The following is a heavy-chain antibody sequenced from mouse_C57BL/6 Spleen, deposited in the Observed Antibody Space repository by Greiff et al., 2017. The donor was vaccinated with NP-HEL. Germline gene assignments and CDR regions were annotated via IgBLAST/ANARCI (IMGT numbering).Heavy chain of an antibody. D-gene: IGHD1-1*01. Sequence: QVQLQQPGTELVKPGASVKLSCKASGYTFTSYWMHWVKQRPGQGLEWIGNINPSNGGTNYNEKFKIKATLTVDTSSSTAYMQLSSLTSEDSAVYYCTRRDGYGSSHWYFDVWGTGTTVTVSA. CDR3: TRRDGYGSSHWYFDV. J-gene: IGHJ1*03. V-gene: IGHV1-53*01. CDR1: GYTFTSYW. CDR2: INPSNGGT.